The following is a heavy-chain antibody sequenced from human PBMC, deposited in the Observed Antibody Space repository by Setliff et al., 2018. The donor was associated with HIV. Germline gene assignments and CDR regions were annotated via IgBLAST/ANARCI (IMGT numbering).Heavy chain of an antibody. CDR1: GYSFTDYY. CDR2: VDPENGET. D-gene: IGHD1-26*01. CDR3: ATGTIEGLTRYYYYYMDV. V-gene: IGHV1-69-2*01. Sequence: ASEKVSCKVSGYSFTDYYMHWVQQAPGNGREWMGLVDPENGETIYAEKFQGRVTITADTSTDTAYMELSSLRSEDTALYYCATGTIEGLTRYYYYYMDVWGKGTTVTVSS. J-gene: IGHJ6*03.